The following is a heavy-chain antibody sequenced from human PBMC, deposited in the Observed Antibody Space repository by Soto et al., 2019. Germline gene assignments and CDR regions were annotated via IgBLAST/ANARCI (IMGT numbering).Heavy chain of an antibody. CDR1: GYTFTSYD. CDR3: TGGFRVVATRWWLDP. Sequence: QVQLVQSGAEVKKPGASVKVSCKASGYTFTSYDISWVRQAPGQGLEWMGRISTYNGNTNYAQKLQGRVTMTTDTSTSTAYMALRSLRSDDTALYYCTGGFRVVATRWWLDPWGQGTLVAVSS. D-gene: IGHD2-15*01. CDR2: ISTYNGNT. J-gene: IGHJ5*02. V-gene: IGHV1-18*01.